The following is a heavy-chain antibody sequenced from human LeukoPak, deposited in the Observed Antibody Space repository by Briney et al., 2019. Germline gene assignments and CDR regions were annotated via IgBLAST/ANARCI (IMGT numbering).Heavy chain of an antibody. Sequence: SETLSLTCTVSGGSISTYYWSWIRQPPGKGLECIGHIYYSGSTNYKPSLKSRVTISLDTSKNQFSLKLSSVTVADTAVYYCARLSIASRVRIFDYWGQGTLVTVSS. J-gene: IGHJ4*02. CDR1: GGSISTYY. V-gene: IGHV4-59*08. CDR3: ARLSIASRVRIFDY. D-gene: IGHD6-6*01. CDR2: IYYSGST.